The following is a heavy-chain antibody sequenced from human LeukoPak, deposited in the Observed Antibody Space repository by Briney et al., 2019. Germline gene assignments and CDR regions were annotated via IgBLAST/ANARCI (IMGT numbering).Heavy chain of an antibody. CDR1: GGSVSIGTYY. J-gene: IGHJ4*02. Sequence: PSETLSLTCSVSGGSVSIGTYYWSWIRQPPGKGLEWIGHIWNSGSTKYNPSLKSRVTISVDTSKNQSSLKLSSVTAADTAVYYCAREAAYYNSGSRPIDSWGQGTLVTVSS. D-gene: IGHD3-10*01. CDR2: IWNSGST. CDR3: AREAAYYNSGSRPIDS. V-gene: IGHV4-61*01.